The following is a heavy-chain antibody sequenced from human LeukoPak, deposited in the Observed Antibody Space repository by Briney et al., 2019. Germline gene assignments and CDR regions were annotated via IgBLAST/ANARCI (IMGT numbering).Heavy chain of an antibody. CDR1: GYSISSGYY. CDR3: ARLAWGRLDY. D-gene: IGHD7-27*01. J-gene: IGHJ4*02. Sequence: PSETLSLTCSVSGYSISSGYYWGWIRQPPGKELEWIGSIYQSGSTYYNPSLKSRVTISVDTSRNQFSLKLSSVTAPDTAVYYCARLAWGRLDYWGQGTLVTVSS. V-gene: IGHV4-38-2*02. CDR2: IYQSGST.